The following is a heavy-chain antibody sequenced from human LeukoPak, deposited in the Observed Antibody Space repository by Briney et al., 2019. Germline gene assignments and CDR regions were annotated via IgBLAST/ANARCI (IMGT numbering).Heavy chain of an antibody. CDR3: TTDSAAVSSSWFYYYYYMDV. D-gene: IGHD6-13*01. Sequence: GGSLRLSCAASGFTFSSYAMHWVRQAPGKGLEWVGRIKSKTDGGTTDYAAPVKGRFTISRDDSKNTLYLQMNSLKTEDTAVYYCTTDSAAVSSSWFYYYYYMDVWGKGTTVTVSS. CDR1: GFTFSSYA. CDR2: IKSKTDGGTT. V-gene: IGHV3-15*01. J-gene: IGHJ6*03.